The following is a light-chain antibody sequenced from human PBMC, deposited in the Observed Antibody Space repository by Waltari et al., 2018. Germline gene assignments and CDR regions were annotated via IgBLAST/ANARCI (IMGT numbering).Light chain of an antibody. V-gene: IGKV3-15*01. CDR2: GAS. CDR1: QSVSSN. J-gene: IGKJ1*01. Sequence: EIVMTQSPATLSVSPGERATLSCRASQSVSSNFAWYQQKPGQAPRLLIYGASTRATGIPARFSGSGSGTEFTRTISSLQSEDFAVYYCQQYNNWPRWTFGQGTKVEIK. CDR3: QQYNNWPRWT.